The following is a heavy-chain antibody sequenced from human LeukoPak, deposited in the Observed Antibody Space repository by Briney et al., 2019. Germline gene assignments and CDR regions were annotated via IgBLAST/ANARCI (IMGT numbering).Heavy chain of an antibody. CDR2: IYYSGST. Sequence: SQTLSLTCTVSGGAISSGDYYWSWIRQPPGKGLEWIGYIYYSGSTYYNPSLKSRVTISVDTSKNQFSLKLSSVTAADTAVYYCARSITTLNWFDPWGQGTLVTVSS. CDR3: ARSITTLNWFDP. V-gene: IGHV4-30-4*01. J-gene: IGHJ5*02. CDR1: GGAISSGDYY. D-gene: IGHD4-11*01.